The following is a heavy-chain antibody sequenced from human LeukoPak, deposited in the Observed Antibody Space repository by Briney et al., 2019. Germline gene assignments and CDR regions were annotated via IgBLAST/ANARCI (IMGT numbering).Heavy chain of an antibody. V-gene: IGHV3-48*04. CDR1: GFTLSTAS. CDR2: IDRSSNTI. CDR3: ATLKEVLRYFDWLPGDY. Sequence: GGSLRLSCAASGFTLSTASMNWVRQAPGKGLEWISYIDRSSNTIYYADSVKGRFTISRDSAKNSLYLQMNSLRAEDTAVYFCATLKEVLRYFDWLPGDYWGQGTLVTVSS. J-gene: IGHJ4*02. D-gene: IGHD3-9*01.